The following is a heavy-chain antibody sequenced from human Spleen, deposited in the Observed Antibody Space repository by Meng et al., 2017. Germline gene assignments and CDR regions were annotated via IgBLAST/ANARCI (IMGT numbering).Heavy chain of an antibody. V-gene: IGHV4-59*10. J-gene: IGHJ3*02. Sequence: SETLSLTCAVSAGSISDYYWSWIRQPAGKGLEWIGRILTSGSTNYNPSLKSRVTMSVDTSKHQFSLKLNSVTAADAAVYYCARYAHTGLDAFDIWGQGTMVTVSS. CDR1: AGSISDYY. D-gene: IGHD5-18*01. CDR3: ARYAHTGLDAFDI. CDR2: ILTSGST.